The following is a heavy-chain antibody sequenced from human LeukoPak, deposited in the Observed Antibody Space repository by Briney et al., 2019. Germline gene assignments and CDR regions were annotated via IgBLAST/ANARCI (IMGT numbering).Heavy chain of an antibody. CDR2: ISTYNGNT. CDR1: GYTFTKYG. V-gene: IGHV1-18*01. Sequence: ASVKVSCKASGYTFTKYGITWVRQAPGQGLEWMGWISTYNGNTNYAQKLQGRVTMTTDTSTSTAYMELRSLRSDDTAVYYCASGVPLPGIAAAGFDYWGQGTLVTVSS. J-gene: IGHJ4*02. CDR3: ASGVPLPGIAAAGFDY. D-gene: IGHD6-13*01.